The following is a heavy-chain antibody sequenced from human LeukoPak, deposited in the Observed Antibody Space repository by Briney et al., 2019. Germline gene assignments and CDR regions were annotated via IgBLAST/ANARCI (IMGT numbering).Heavy chain of an antibody. CDR1: GYSFTSYW. D-gene: IGHD3-3*01. CDR3: ARTRDYDFWSGYDYFDY. V-gene: IGHV5-51*01. CDR2: IYPGDSDT. J-gene: IGHJ4*02. Sequence: GESLKISCKGSGYSFTSYWIGWVRQMPGKGLEWMVIIYPGDSDTRYSPSFQGQVTISADKSISTAYLQWSSLKASDTAMYYCARTRDYDFWSGYDYFDYWGQGTLVTVSS.